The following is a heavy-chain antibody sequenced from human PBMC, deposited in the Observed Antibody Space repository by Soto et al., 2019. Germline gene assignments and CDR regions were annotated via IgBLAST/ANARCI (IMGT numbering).Heavy chain of an antibody. CDR1: GDTFNKFG. D-gene: IGHD4-17*01. Sequence: QVQLVQSGAEVKKPGSSVRVSCKASGDTFNKFGISWVRQAPGQGVEWMGGIIPMYGAANSAEKSRDRGLIGAGESTSTVYMYLCSLISDDTAVYFCSRCMRALRAGAVFDMWGTGTVVTVSS. CDR3: SRCMRALRAGAVFDM. V-gene: IGHV1-69*01. J-gene: IGHJ3*02. CDR2: IIPMYGAA.